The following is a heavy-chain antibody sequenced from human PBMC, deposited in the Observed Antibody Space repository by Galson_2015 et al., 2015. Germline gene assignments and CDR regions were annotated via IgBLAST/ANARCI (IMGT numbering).Heavy chain of an antibody. Sequence: SLRLSCAASGFTFSSYAMSWVRQAPGKGLEWVSAISGSGGSTYYADSVKGRFTISRDNSKNTLYLQMNSPRAEDTAVYYCAKGSSGSYPFDYWGQGTLVTVSS. V-gene: IGHV3-23*01. CDR3: AKGSSGSYPFDY. CDR1: GFTFSSYA. CDR2: ISGSGGST. J-gene: IGHJ4*02. D-gene: IGHD3-10*01.